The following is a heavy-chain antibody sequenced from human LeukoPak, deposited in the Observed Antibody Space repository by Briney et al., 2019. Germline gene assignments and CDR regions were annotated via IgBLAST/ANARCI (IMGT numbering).Heavy chain of an antibody. D-gene: IGHD1-7*01. Sequence: GESLKISCXASGYTSSTYWIGWVRQMPGRGLEWMGIIYRGDSDTRYSPSFQGQVTISVDKSISTAYLQWSSLKASDTAIYYCARNGNYLDAFNIWGQGTMVTVSS. CDR1: GYTSSTYW. CDR3: ARNGNYLDAFNI. V-gene: IGHV5-51*01. CDR2: IYRGDSDT. J-gene: IGHJ3*02.